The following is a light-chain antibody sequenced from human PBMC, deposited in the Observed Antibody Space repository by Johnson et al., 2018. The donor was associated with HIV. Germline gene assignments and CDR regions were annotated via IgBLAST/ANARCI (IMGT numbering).Light chain of an antibody. J-gene: IGLJ1*01. CDR3: GPWDSSLSASYG. V-gene: IGLV1-51*01. Sequence: QSVLTQPPSVSAAPGQKVTISCSGSSSNIGNNYVSWYQQVPGAAPKLLIYDNNKRPSGIPDRFSGSKSGTSATLGITGLQTGDEADYYCGPWDSSLSASYGFGTGTKVTVL. CDR2: DNN. CDR1: SSNIGNNY.